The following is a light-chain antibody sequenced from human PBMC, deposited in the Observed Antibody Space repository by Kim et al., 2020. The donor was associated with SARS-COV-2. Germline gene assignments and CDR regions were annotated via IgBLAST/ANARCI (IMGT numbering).Light chain of an antibody. CDR3: QKYDSSPRT. V-gene: IGKV1-27*01. J-gene: IGKJ1*01. CDR2: DAS. Sequence: IQMTQSPSSLSASVGDRVIITCRASQGITNYLAWYQQKPGKPPSLLIYDASTLHSGVPSRFSGSGSGTDFTLTISSLQSEDVATYYWQKYDSSPRTFGQGTKVDIK. CDR1: QGITNY.